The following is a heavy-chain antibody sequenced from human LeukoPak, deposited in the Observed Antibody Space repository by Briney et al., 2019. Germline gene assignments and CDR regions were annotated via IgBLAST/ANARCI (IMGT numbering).Heavy chain of an antibody. Sequence: SETLSLTCIVSGGSITNFFWTWIRQPPGKGLEWIGSIYYSGSTYYNPSLKSRVTISVDTSKNQFSLKLSSVTAADTAVYYCARLYGSGSYIFDYWGQGTLVTVSS. V-gene: IGHV4-39*01. CDR3: ARLYGSGSYIFDY. D-gene: IGHD3-10*01. CDR2: IYYSGST. J-gene: IGHJ4*02. CDR1: GGSITNFF.